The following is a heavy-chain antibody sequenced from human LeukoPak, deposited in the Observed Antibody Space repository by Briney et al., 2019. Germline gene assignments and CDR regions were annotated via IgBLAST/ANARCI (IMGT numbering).Heavy chain of an antibody. J-gene: IGHJ4*02. CDR1: GFTFSSYA. V-gene: IGHV3-30-3*01. CDR3: ARALGATVVTPGY. Sequence: GGSLRLSCAASGFTFSSYAMHWVRQAPGKGLEWVAVISYDGTNKYYADSVKGRFTISRDNAKNSLYLQMNSLRAEDTAVYYCARALGATVVTPGYWGQGTLVTVSS. CDR2: ISYDGTNK. D-gene: IGHD4-23*01.